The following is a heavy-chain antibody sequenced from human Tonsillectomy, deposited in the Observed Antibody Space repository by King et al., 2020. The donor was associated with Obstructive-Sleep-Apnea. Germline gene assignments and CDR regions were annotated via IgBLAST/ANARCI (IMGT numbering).Heavy chain of an antibody. CDR1: GFTFSISW. CDR3: ANGPVGYCSTTSCRDY. CDR2: INSDGSTT. J-gene: IGHJ4*02. V-gene: IGHV3-74*01. Sequence: EVQLVESGGGLVQPGGSLRRSCAASGFTFSISWMHLVRQAPGKGLVWVSHINSDGSTTTYADSVKGRFTISRDKAKNTLYLQMNSLRAEDTAVYYCANGPVGYCSTTSCRDYWGQGTLVTVSS. D-gene: IGHD2-2*01.